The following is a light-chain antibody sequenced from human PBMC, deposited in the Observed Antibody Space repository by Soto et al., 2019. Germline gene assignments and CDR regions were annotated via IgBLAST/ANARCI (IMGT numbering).Light chain of an antibody. V-gene: IGKV3-20*01. J-gene: IGKJ1*01. CDR1: QTVSRS. Sequence: ELVLRQSPATLSVSPGERATLSCRASQTVSRSLAWYQQRPGQAPRLLIYGASTRATGVSDRFSGSGSGTDFTLTIDRLEPEDFAVYYCQQYDTPPQTFGQGTKVDIK. CDR2: GAS. CDR3: QQYDTPPQT.